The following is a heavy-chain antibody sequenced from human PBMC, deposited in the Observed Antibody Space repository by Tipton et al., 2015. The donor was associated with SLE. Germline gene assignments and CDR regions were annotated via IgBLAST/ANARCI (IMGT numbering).Heavy chain of an antibody. CDR1: GFTFSSYE. J-gene: IGHJ3*02. Sequence: RSLRLSCAASGFTFSSYEMDWVRQAPGKGLEWVAVISYDGGIKYYADSVKGRFTISRGNSKNTVCLQMNSLRAEDTAVYSCARGDGYSDTFDIWGQGTMVTVSS. V-gene: IGHV3-30*04. D-gene: IGHD5-24*01. CDR2: ISYDGGIK. CDR3: ARGDGYSDTFDI.